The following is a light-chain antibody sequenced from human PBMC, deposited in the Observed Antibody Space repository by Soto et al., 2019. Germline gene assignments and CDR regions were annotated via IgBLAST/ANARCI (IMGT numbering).Light chain of an antibody. CDR2: GNS. CDR1: NSNIGAGYD. J-gene: IGLJ1*01. V-gene: IGLV1-40*01. CDR3: QSYDKRLTAYV. Sequence: QSVLTQPPSVSGAPGQRVTISCTGSNSNIGAGYDVHWYQQLPGTAPKLLIYGNSNRPSGVPDRFSGSKSVTSASLAITGLQAEDEGHYYCQSYDKRLTAYVFGTGTKVTVL.